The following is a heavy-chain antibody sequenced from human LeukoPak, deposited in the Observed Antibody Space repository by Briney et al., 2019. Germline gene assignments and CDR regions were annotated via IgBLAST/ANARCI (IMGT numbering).Heavy chain of an antibody. J-gene: IGHJ4*02. CDR2: ISSSSSYI. V-gene: IGHV3-21*01. CDR3: ARDGPYYYDEDY. Sequence: GGSLRLSCAVSGFTFTDYWMNWVRQAPGKGLEWVSSISSSSSYIYYADSVKGRFTISRDNAKNSLYLQMNSLRAEDTAVYYCARDGPYYYDEDYWGQGTLVTVSS. D-gene: IGHD3-22*01. CDR1: GFTFTDYW.